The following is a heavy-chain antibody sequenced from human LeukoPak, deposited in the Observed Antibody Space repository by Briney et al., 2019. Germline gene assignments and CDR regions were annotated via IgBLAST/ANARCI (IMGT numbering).Heavy chain of an antibody. Sequence: GASVTVSCTVSGYTLTELPMHWVRQAPGKGLEWMGGFDPEDGETIYAQKFQGRVTTTEDTSTDTAYMELSSLRSEDTAVYYCATGARGIVATNFDYWGQGTLVTVSS. CDR3: ATGARGIVATNFDY. CDR2: FDPEDGET. CDR1: GYTLTELP. J-gene: IGHJ4*02. D-gene: IGHD5-12*01. V-gene: IGHV1-24*01.